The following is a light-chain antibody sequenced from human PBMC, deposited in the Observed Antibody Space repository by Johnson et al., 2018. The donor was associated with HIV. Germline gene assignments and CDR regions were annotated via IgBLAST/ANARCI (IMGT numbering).Light chain of an antibody. CDR3: GTWDNSLNTGAV. CDR1: SSNFGNNY. J-gene: IGLJ1*01. CDR2: ENI. Sequence: QLVLTQPPSVSAAPGQKVTISCSTTSSNFGNNYVSWYQQLPGTAPKLLIYENINRPSGIPDRFSVSHSVTSSTLGITGLQPGDEADYYCGTWDNSLNTGAVFGPGTKVTGL. V-gene: IGLV1-51*02.